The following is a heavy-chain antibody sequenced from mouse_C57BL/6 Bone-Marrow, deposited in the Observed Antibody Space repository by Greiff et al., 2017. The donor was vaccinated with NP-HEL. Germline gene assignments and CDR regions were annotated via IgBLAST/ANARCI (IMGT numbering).Heavy chain of an antibody. V-gene: IGHV5-6*01. CDR1: GFTFSSYG. J-gene: IGHJ2*01. CDR2: ISSGGSYT. CDR3: ARELPYFDY. D-gene: IGHD2-1*01. Sequence: EVKLVESGGDLVKPGGSLKLSCAASGFTFSSYGMSWVRQTPDKRLEWVATISSGGSYTYYPDSVKGRFTISRDNAKNTLYLQMSSLKSEDTAMYYCARELPYFDYWGQGTTLTVSS.